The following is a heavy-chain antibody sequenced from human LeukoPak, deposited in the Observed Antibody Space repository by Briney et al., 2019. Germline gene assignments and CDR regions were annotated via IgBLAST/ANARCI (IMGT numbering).Heavy chain of an antibody. V-gene: IGHV3-23*01. D-gene: IGHD6-19*01. CDR3: AKEPYSSGPGNPFDY. Sequence: GGSLRLSCAASGFTFSNYAMTWVRHPPGKGLEWVSGISGSGGSTHYADSVRGRFTISRDNSKNTLYLQMNSLRAAEDTAIYYCAKEPYSSGPGNPFDYWGQGTLVTVSS. J-gene: IGHJ4*02. CDR2: ISGSGGST. CDR1: GFTFSNYA.